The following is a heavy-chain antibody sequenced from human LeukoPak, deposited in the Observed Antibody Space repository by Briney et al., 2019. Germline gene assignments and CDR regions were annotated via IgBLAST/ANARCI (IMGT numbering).Heavy chain of an antibody. D-gene: IGHD4-17*01. CDR2: INPSGGST. J-gene: IGHJ4*02. Sequence: ASLKVSSKASGYTFIRYYMHWVRQAPGQGLEWMGIINPSGGSTSYAQKFQGRVTMTRDTATSTVYMELSRLRSEDTAVYYCARGGYGDRIDYWGQGTLVSVSS. V-gene: IGHV1-46*01. CDR1: GYTFIRYY. CDR3: ARGGYGDRIDY.